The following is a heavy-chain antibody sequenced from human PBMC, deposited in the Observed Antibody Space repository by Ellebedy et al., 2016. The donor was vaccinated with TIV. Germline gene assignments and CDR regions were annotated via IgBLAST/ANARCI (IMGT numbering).Heavy chain of an antibody. CDR2: VSPYNGNT. Sequence: ASVKVSXXASGYTFTNFGVTWVRQAPGQGLEWMGWVSPYNGNTNYGQKFQGRVTMTTDTSTSSAYMELRSLRSNDTAVYFCARDSDYGGVTNHWYFDLWGRGTLVTVYS. J-gene: IGHJ2*01. CDR3: ARDSDYGGVTNHWYFDL. V-gene: IGHV1-18*01. CDR1: GYTFTNFG. D-gene: IGHD4-23*01.